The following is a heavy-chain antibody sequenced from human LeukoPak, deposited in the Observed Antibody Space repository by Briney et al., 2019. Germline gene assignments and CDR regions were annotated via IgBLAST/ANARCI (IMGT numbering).Heavy chain of an antibody. J-gene: IGHJ4*02. Sequence: GGSLRLSCAASGFTFSDYYMSWIRQAPGKGLEWVSYISSSGNTIYYADSVKGRFTISRDNAKNSPYLQMNSLRAEDTAVYYCARSHPYSSSWYGSVNFDYWGQGTLVTVSS. CDR1: GFTFSDYY. CDR2: ISSSGNTI. CDR3: ARSHPYSSSWYGSVNFDY. V-gene: IGHV3-11*01. D-gene: IGHD6-13*01.